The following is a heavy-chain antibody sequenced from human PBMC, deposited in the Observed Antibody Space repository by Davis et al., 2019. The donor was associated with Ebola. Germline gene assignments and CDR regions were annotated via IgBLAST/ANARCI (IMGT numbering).Heavy chain of an antibody. CDR2: MNPNSGNT. Sequence: AASVKVSCKASGYSFTDDGISWVRQAPGQGLEWMGWMNPNSGNTGYAQKFQGRVTMTRNTSISTAYMELSSLRSEDTAVYYCARRISSGWYYFDYWGQGTLVTVSS. D-gene: IGHD6-19*01. CDR1: GYSFTDDG. J-gene: IGHJ4*02. CDR3: ARRISSGWYYFDY. V-gene: IGHV1-8*01.